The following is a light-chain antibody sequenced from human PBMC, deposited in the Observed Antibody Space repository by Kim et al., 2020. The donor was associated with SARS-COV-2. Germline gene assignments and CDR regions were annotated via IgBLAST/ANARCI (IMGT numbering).Light chain of an antibody. CDR1: RIGGKN. J-gene: IGLJ2*01. Sequence: APGGTATFTCGGDRIGGKNVHWYQQKAGQAPVVVIYNDNDRPSGIPERFSGSNSGNTATLTISRVEAGDDADYYCHVWDTNSDHGVFGGGTQLTVL. CDR2: NDN. CDR3: HVWDTNSDHGV. V-gene: IGLV3-21*04.